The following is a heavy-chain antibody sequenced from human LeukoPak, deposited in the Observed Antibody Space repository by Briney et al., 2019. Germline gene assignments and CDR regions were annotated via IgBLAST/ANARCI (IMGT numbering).Heavy chain of an antibody. V-gene: IGHV3-48*03. J-gene: IGHJ6*04. CDR2: ISSSGSTI. D-gene: IGHD3-10*02. Sequence: GGSLRLSCAASGFTFSSYEMNWVRQAPGKGLEWVSYISSSGSTIYYADSVKGRFTISRVNAKNSLYLQMNSLRAEDTAVYCCAELGITMIGGVWGKGTTVTISS. CDR3: AELGITMIGGV. CDR1: GFTFSSYE.